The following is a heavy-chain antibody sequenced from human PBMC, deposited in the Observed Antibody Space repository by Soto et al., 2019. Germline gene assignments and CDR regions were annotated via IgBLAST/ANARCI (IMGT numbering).Heavy chain of an antibody. D-gene: IGHD2-15*01. CDR2: ITGSGGST. J-gene: IGHJ3*01. Sequence: EVQLLESGGGMVQPGGSLRLSCAASGFIFSSYALSWVRQAPGKGLEWVSGITGSGGSTYYADSVKGRFIISRDKSQSTLFLQMSSVGAEDTALYYCAKVADVVLGGLEAWGQGTMVTVSS. V-gene: IGHV3-23*01. CDR1: GFIFSSYA. CDR3: AKVADVVLGGLEA.